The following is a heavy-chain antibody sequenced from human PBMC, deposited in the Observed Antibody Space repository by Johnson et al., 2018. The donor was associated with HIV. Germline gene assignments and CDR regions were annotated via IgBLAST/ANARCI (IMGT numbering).Heavy chain of an antibody. V-gene: IGHV3-13*01. CDR2: IGTAGDT. J-gene: IGHJ3*02. Sequence: VQLVESGGGVVQPGRSLRLSCAASGFTFSNYDMHWVRQPTGKGLEWVSGIGTAGDTYYAVSVKGRFTISRDNSKNTLYLQMNSLRAEDTAVYYCARDVRWLPDALDIWGQGTMVTVSS. CDR3: ARDVRWLPDALDI. D-gene: IGHD5-24*01. CDR1: GFTFSNYD.